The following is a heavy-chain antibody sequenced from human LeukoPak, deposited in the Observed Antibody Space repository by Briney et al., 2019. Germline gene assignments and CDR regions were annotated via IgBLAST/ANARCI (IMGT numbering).Heavy chain of an antibody. CDR2: IYYSGST. V-gene: IGHV4-39*07. J-gene: IGHJ4*02. CDR3: ARDPFYCSGGSCYTT. Sequence: WVRQAPGKGLEWIGSIYYSGSTYYNPSLKSRVTISVDTSKNQFSLKLSSVTAADTAVYYCARDPFYCSGGSCYTTWGQGTLVTVSS. D-gene: IGHD2-15*01.